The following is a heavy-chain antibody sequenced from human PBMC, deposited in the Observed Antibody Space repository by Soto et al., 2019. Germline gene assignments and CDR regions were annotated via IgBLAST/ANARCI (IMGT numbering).Heavy chain of an antibody. CDR2: ISASGGTT. J-gene: IGHJ6*02. D-gene: IGHD3-9*01. Sequence: EVELLESGGGLVQPGGSLRLSCAASGFTFSSFAMNWVRQAPGKGLEWVSVISASGGTTYYVDFVKGRFTISRDNSKNTLYLRMNNLRAEDTAKYYCATSPYPVLRYFDWLQDYSGMDVWGQGTTVTVSS. CDR1: GFTFSSFA. CDR3: ATSPYPVLRYFDWLQDYSGMDV. V-gene: IGHV3-23*01.